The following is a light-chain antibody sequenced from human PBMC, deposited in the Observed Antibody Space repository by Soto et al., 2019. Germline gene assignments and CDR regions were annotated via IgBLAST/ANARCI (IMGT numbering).Light chain of an antibody. CDR3: QQYDSFPLIA. V-gene: IGKV3-20*01. J-gene: IGKJ5*01. CDR1: QTVSSAY. CDR2: GTS. Sequence: EIVLTQSPGTLSLSPGERATLSCRASQTVSSAYLGWYQQKPGQAPMLLIYGTSSSATGIPDRFSGSGSGIDFTLTISRLEPEDFAVYYCQQYDSFPLIAFGQGTRLEIK.